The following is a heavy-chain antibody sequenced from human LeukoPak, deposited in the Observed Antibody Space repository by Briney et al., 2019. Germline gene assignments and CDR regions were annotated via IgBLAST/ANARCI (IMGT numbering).Heavy chain of an antibody. CDR2: ITGSGGST. V-gene: IGHV3-23*01. CDR3: GILAATVSYYYGMDV. Sequence: GGSLRLSCAASGSTFDNFAMSWVRQAPGKGLEWVSVITGSGGSTYYADSVRGRFTISRDNSRNTLSLQMNSLRVEDTAVYYCGILAATVSYYYGMDVWGNGTTVTVSS. J-gene: IGHJ6*04. CDR1: GSTFDNFA. D-gene: IGHD2-15*01.